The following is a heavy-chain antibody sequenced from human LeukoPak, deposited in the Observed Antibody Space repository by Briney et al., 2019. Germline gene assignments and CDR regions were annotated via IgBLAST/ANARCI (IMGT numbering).Heavy chain of an antibody. J-gene: IGHJ3*02. CDR1: GFTFSSYS. D-gene: IGHD4-17*01. V-gene: IGHV3-21*01. Sequence: GGSLRLSCAASGFTFSSYSMNWDRQAPGKGLEWVSSISSSSSYIYYADSVKGRFTISRDNAKNSLYLQMNSLRAEDTAVYYCAREIDYGDYADAFDIWGQGTMVTVSS. CDR2: ISSSSSYI. CDR3: AREIDYGDYADAFDI.